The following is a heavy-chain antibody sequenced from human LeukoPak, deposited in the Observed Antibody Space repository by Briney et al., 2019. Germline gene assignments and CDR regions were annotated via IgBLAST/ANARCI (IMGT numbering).Heavy chain of an antibody. CDR3: ARDLDDSSGYFSMWDY. CDR1: GFTFSSYS. V-gene: IGHV3-21*01. CDR2: ISSSSSYI. D-gene: IGHD3-22*01. J-gene: IGHJ4*02. Sequence: PGGSLRLSCAASGFTFSSYSMNWARQAPGKGLEWVSSISSSSSYIYYADSVKGRSTISRDNAKNSLYLQMNSLRAEDTAVYYCARDLDDSSGYFSMWDYWGQGTLVTVSS.